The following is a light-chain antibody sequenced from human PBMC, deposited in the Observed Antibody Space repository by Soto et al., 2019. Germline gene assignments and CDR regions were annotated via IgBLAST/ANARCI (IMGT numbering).Light chain of an antibody. CDR2: DAS. CDR1: QSVSGW. CDR3: QQYETFSGT. J-gene: IGKJ1*01. V-gene: IGKV1-5*01. Sequence: DIQMTQSPATLSVSLGDTVTATWRASQSVSGWLSWYQQKQGEAPKLLIYDASALPRGVPSRFSGSGYGTKFNLTIASLQPDDFATYYCQQYETFSGTFGPGTKVDIK.